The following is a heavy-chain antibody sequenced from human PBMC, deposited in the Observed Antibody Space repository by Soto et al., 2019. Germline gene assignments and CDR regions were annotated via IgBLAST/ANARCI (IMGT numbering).Heavy chain of an antibody. CDR3: AKDALSGYDLGGDAFDI. D-gene: IGHD5-12*01. CDR2: ISYDGSNK. Sequence: QVQLVESGGGVVQPGRSLRLSCAASGFTFSSYGMHWVRQAPGKGLEWVAVISYDGSNKYYADSVKGRFTISRDNSKNTLYLHMNSLRAEDTAVYYCAKDALSGYDLGGDAFDIWGQGTMVTVSS. CDR1: GFTFSSYG. J-gene: IGHJ3*02. V-gene: IGHV3-30*18.